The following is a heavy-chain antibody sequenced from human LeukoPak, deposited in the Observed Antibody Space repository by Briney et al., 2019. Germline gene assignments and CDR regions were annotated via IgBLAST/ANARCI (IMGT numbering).Heavy chain of an antibody. V-gene: IGHV4-34*01. J-gene: IGHJ4*02. CDR2: INHSSRST. D-gene: IGHD3-3*01. CDR3: ARAGRYDFWSGLH. CDR1: GGSFSGYF. Sequence: PSGTLSLTCAVYGGSFSGYFWSWIRQPPGKGLEWIGEINHSSRSTNWNPSLKSRVTISLDTSKKQFSLKLSSVTAADTAVYYCARAGRYDFWSGLHWGQGTLVTVSS.